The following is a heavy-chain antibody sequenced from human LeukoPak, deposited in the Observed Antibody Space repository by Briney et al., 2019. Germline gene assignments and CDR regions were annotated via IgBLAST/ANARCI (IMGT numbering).Heavy chain of an antibody. J-gene: IGHJ3*01. CDR2: TYNSGNT. CDR1: GGSISISGFY. CDR3: ARSSGWRDAFDF. V-gene: IGHV4-31*03. D-gene: IGHD6-19*01. Sequence: SETLSLTCSVSGGSISISGFYWNWIRQLPGKGLEWIGYTYNSGNTYYNPSFGSRVTISTDTSMNQFFRKSHSVTAADTAVYYCARSSGWRDAFDFWGRGTMVTVSS.